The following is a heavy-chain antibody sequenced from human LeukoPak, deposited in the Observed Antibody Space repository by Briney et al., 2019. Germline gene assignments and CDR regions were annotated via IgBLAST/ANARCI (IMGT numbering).Heavy chain of an antibody. Sequence: VGSLRLSCAASGFSFSSHGMSWVRQAPGKGLEWVSGIIGGAGSTYYADSVKGRFTISRDNAKNSVYLQMNSLRAEDTAVYYCARDKWLPTTHYFDYWGQGTLVTVSS. CDR2: IIGGAGST. D-gene: IGHD6-19*01. CDR1: GFSFSSHG. V-gene: IGHV3-23*01. CDR3: ARDKWLPTTHYFDY. J-gene: IGHJ4*02.